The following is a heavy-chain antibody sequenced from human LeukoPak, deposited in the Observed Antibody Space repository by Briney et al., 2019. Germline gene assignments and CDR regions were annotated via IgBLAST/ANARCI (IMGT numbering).Heavy chain of an antibody. V-gene: IGHV3-23*01. CDR2: ISGSGGST. CDR1: GFTVSSNY. Sequence: GGSLRLSCAASGFTVSSNYMSWVRQAPGKGLEWVSAISGSGGSTYYADSVKGRFTISRDNSKNTLYLQMNSLRAEDTAVYYCANRITMIVVVISWGQGTLVTVSS. J-gene: IGHJ5*02. D-gene: IGHD3-22*01. CDR3: ANRITMIVVVIS.